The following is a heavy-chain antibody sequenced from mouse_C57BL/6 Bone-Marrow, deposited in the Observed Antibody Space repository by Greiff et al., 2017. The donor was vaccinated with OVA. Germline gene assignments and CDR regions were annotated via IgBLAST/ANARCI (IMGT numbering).Heavy chain of an antibody. CDR1: GYTFTSYW. V-gene: IGHV1-55*01. J-gene: IGHJ1*03. CDR3: AREDYYGSSYGYFDV. D-gene: IGHD1-1*01. CDR2: IYPGSGST. Sequence: QVQLQQPGAELVKPGASVKMSCKASGYTFTSYWITWVKQRPGQGLEWIGDIYPGSGSTNYNEKFKRKATLTVDTSSSTAYMQLRSLTSEDSAVYYCAREDYYGSSYGYFDVWGTGTTVTVSS.